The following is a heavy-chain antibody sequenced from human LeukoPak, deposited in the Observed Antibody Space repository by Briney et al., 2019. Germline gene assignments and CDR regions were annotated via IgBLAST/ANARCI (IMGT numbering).Heavy chain of an antibody. Sequence: SETLSLTCTVSNGSISNYYWSWIRQPPGKGLEWIGYIYYTGDTNYTPSLKSRVTISADMSKNQFSLNLTSVTAADTAVYYCVRFPAKKADWGQGTLVTVSS. V-gene: IGHV4-59*08. CDR3: VRFPAKKAD. J-gene: IGHJ4*02. CDR2: IYYTGDT. D-gene: IGHD2-2*01. CDR1: NGSISNYY.